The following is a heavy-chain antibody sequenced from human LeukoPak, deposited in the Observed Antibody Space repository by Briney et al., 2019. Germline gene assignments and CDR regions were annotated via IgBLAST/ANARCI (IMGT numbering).Heavy chain of an antibody. D-gene: IGHD1-26*01. CDR1: GYTFTSYI. CDR3: ARASTPKVGATIYYFDY. Sequence: ASVKVSCRASGYTFTSYILNWVRQAPGQGLECMGWINTNTGNPTYAQGFTGRFVFSLDTSVSTAYLQISSLKAEDTALYYCARASTPKVGATIYYFDYWGQGTLVTVSS. J-gene: IGHJ4*02. V-gene: IGHV7-4-1*02. CDR2: INTNTGNP.